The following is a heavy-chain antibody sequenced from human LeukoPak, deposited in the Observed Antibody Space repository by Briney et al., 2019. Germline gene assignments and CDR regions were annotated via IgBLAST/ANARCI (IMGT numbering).Heavy chain of an antibody. CDR3: TRVDDYGVVRSDH. CDR1: GFAFGYYL. CDR2: IRSKTYGGTT. D-gene: IGHD4/OR15-4a*01. Sequence: GGSLRLSCTGSGFAFGYYLMSWFRQAPGKGLELVGFIRSKTYGGTTEYAACVEGRFTISRDDSKNIAYLQMNSPKIEDTAMYYCTRVDDYGVVRSDHWGQGTLVTVSS. J-gene: IGHJ4*02. V-gene: IGHV3-49*03.